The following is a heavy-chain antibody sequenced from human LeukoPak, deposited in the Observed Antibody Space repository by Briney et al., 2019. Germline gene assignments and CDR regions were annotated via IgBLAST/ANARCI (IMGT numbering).Heavy chain of an antibody. Sequence: GESLKISCKGSGYSFTSYWIGWVRQMPGKGLEWMGTIHPGGSDGTYSPSLQGQVTISADKSISTAYLQWSSLKASDTGIYYCARQPGAAGYYYFDYWGQGTLVTVSS. CDR2: IHPGGSDG. V-gene: IGHV5-51*01. J-gene: IGHJ4*02. D-gene: IGHD6-13*01. CDR1: GYSFTSYW. CDR3: ARQPGAAGYYYFDY.